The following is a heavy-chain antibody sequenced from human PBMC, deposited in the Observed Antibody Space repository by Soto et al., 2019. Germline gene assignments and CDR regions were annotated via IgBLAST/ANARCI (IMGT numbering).Heavy chain of an antibody. CDR1: GGSISSGGYY. CDR2: IYYSGST. J-gene: IGHJ5*02. CDR3: AREADSSIPPQRSNWFDP. D-gene: IGHD6-13*01. V-gene: IGHV4-31*03. Sequence: SETLSLTCTVSGGSISSGGYYWSWIRQHPGKGLEWIGYIYYSGSTYYNPSLKSRVTISVDTSKNQFSLKLSSVTAADTAVYYCAREADSSIPPQRSNWFDPWGQGTLVTVSS.